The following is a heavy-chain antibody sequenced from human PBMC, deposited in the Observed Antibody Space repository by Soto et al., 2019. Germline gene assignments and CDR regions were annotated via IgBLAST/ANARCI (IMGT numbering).Heavy chain of an antibody. J-gene: IGHJ4*02. Sequence: SVKVSCKASGGTFSSYAISWVRQAPGQGLEWMGGIIPIFGTANYAQKFQGRVTITADESTSTAYMELSSLRSEDTAVYYCATGNYYGSGSQFDYWGQGTLVTVSS. CDR2: IIPIFGTA. D-gene: IGHD3-10*01. CDR3: ATGNYYGSGSQFDY. CDR1: GGTFSSYA. V-gene: IGHV1-69*13.